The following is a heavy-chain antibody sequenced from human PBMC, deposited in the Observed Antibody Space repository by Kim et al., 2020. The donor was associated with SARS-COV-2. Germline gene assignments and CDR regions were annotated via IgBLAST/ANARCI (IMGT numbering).Heavy chain of an antibody. D-gene: IGHD5-18*01. Sequence: GGSLRLSCAASGFTFSSFAMHWVRQAPGKGLEWVAVVSYDGTKKYHADSVKGRFTISRDNSKNTLYLQMNSLRPEDTAVYYCARDRASIGAMVTNVIYWGGGSLVTVSA. CDR2: VSYDGTKK. J-gene: IGHJ4*02. V-gene: IGHV3-30*04. CDR1: GFTFSSFA. CDR3: ARDRASIGAMVTNVIY.